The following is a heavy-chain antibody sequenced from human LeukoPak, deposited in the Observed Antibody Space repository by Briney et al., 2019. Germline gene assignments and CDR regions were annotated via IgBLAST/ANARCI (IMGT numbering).Heavy chain of an antibody. J-gene: IGHJ4*02. V-gene: IGHV3-23*01. CDR3: TKGGIRIPYDY. CDR1: GFTFSTYA. CDR2: INADDGST. D-gene: IGHD3-3*02. Sequence: PGGSLRLSCAASGFTFSTYAMSWVRQAPGKGLEWVSGINADDGSTYYADSVKGRFTISRDNSKNTIYLQMNSLRAEDTAVYYCTKGGIRIPYDYWGLGTLVPVSS.